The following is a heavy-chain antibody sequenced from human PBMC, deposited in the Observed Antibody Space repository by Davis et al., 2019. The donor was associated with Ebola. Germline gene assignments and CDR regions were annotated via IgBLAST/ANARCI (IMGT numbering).Heavy chain of an antibody. CDR1: GFTFSSYW. J-gene: IGHJ4*02. CDR2: IWYDGSNK. V-gene: IGHV3-33*08. Sequence: GESLKISCAASGFTFSSYWMHWVRQAPGKGLEWVAVIWYDGSNKYYADSVKGRFTISRDNSKNTLYLQMNSLRVDDTAVYYCVRGGWDNVMVIATIPLFDYWGQGTLVTVSS. CDR3: VRGGWDNVMVIATIPLFDY. D-gene: IGHD2-21*01.